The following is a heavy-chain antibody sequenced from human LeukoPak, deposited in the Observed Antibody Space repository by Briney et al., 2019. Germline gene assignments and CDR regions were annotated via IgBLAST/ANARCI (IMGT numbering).Heavy chain of an antibody. CDR1: GYTFTTFG. J-gene: IGHJ4*02. Sequence: GASVKVSCKASGYTFTTFGFNWVRQATGQRLEWMGWMNPNSGNTGYAEKFQGRVTMTRDPSTSTAYMELSSLTSEDTAVYYCARYPPSIPNDYWGQGTLVTVSS. V-gene: IGHV1-8*01. CDR2: MNPNSGNT. CDR3: ARYPPSIPNDY.